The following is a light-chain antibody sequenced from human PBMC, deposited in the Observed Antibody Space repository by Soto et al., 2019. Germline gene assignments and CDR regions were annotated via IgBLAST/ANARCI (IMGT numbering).Light chain of an antibody. J-gene: IGKJ5*01. Sequence: DIPMTQSPSSLSASVGDRVTITCRASQSISSYLNWYQQKPGKAPKLLIYAASSLQSRAPSRFSGSGSGTDFTLTISSLQPEDFATYYCQQSYSSLITFGQGTRLEIK. CDR2: AAS. CDR3: QQSYSSLIT. CDR1: QSISSY. V-gene: IGKV1-39*01.